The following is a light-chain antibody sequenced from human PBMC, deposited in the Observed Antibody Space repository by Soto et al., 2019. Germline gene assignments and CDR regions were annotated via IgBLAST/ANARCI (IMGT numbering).Light chain of an antibody. V-gene: IGKV3-15*01. J-gene: IGKJ1*01. Sequence: EIVMTQSPATLSVSPGERATLSCRASQSVNRNLAWYQQKPGQAPRLLLYDASTRATGIPARFSGSGSGTEFTLTISSLQSEDFAVYYCQQYSNSPPSTFGQGTKVEIK. CDR1: QSVNRN. CDR2: DAS. CDR3: QQYSNSPPST.